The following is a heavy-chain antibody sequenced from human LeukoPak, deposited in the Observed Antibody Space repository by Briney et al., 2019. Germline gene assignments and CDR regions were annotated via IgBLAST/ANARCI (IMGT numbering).Heavy chain of an antibody. Sequence: GASVKVSCKASGYTFTTYAIHWVHQAPGQRLEWMGWINSAYGNTKYSQKFQGRVTITSDTSATSAYMEVHSLTSEDTAIYYCARDSYMAAADTWFDPWGQGTLVTVSS. CDR3: ARDSYMAAADTWFDP. CDR1: GYTFTTYA. V-gene: IGHV1-3*01. J-gene: IGHJ5*02. D-gene: IGHD6-13*01. CDR2: INSAYGNT.